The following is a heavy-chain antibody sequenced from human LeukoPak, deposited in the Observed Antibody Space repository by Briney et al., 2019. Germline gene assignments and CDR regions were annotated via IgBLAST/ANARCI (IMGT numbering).Heavy chain of an antibody. Sequence: GGSLRLSCAASGFTFSSYEMNWVRQAPGKGLEWVSYISSSGSTIYYADSVKGRLTISRDNAKNSLYLQMNSLRAEDTAVYFCTRGGYCSSTSCYKNGMDVWGKGTTVTVSS. J-gene: IGHJ6*04. V-gene: IGHV3-48*03. D-gene: IGHD2-2*02. CDR3: TRGGYCSSTSCYKNGMDV. CDR1: GFTFSSYE. CDR2: ISSSGSTI.